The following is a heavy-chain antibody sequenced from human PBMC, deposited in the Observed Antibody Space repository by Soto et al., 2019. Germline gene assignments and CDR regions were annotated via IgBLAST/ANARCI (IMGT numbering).Heavy chain of an antibody. CDR3: ARKGSSWYSYYYGMDV. CDR2: IYYSGST. Sequence: PSETLSLTCTVSSGSISTYYCSWIRQPPGKGLEWIGYIYYSGSTNYNPSLKSRVTISIDTSKNQFSLKLSSVTAADTAVYYCARKGSSWYSYYYGMDVWGQGTTVTVSS. D-gene: IGHD6-13*01. V-gene: IGHV4-59*08. CDR1: SGSISTYY. J-gene: IGHJ6*02.